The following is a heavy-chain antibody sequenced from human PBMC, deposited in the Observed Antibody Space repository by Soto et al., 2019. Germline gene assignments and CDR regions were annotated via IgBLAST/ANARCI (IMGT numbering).Heavy chain of an antibody. D-gene: IGHD6-13*01. Sequence: EVQLVESAGGLVQPGGSLRLSCAASGFTFSSYWMHWVRQAPGEGPVWVSRVNTDGSFTSYADSVKGRFTISRDNAKNTLYLQMDSLRAEDTAVYYCVRGHSSHWVNWFDPWGQGTLVTVSS. V-gene: IGHV3-74*01. CDR2: VNTDGSFT. CDR3: VRGHSSHWVNWFDP. CDR1: GFTFSSYW. J-gene: IGHJ5*02.